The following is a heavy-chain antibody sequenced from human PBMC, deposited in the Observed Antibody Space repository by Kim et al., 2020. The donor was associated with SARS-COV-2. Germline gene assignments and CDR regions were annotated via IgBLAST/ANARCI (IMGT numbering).Heavy chain of an antibody. D-gene: IGHD1-26*01. CDR1: GGSIRSYY. CDR2: IYYSGST. J-gene: IGHJ4*02. Sequence: SETLSLTCTVSGGSIRSYYWSWIRQPPGKGLEWIGYIYYSGSTNYNPSLKSRVTISVDTSKNQFSLKLSSVTAADTAVYYCARDRGGSYVYWGQGTLVTVSS. CDR3: ARDRGGSYVY. V-gene: IGHV4-59*13.